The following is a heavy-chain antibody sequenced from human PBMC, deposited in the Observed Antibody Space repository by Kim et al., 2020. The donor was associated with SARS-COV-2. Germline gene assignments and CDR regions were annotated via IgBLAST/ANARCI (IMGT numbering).Heavy chain of an antibody. D-gene: IGHD3-9*01. CDR3: ARYYDILTGYYAFDI. CDR2: ISSSSSYT. J-gene: IGHJ3*02. CDR1: GFTFSDYY. V-gene: IGHV3-11*03. Sequence: GGSLRLSCAASGFTFSDYYMSWIRQAPGKGLEWVSYISSSSSYTNYADSVKGRFTISRDNAKNSLYLQMNSLRAEDTAVYYCARYYDILTGYYAFDIWGQGTMVTVSS.